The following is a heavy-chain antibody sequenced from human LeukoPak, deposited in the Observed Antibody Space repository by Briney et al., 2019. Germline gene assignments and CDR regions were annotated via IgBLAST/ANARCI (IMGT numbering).Heavy chain of an antibody. V-gene: IGHV4-59*08. Sequence: SETLSPTCTVSGGSISSYYWSWIRQPPGKGLGWIGYIYYSGSTNYNPSLKSRVTISVDTSKNQFSLKLSSVTAADTAVYYCARLPLTNYYDSGGYPPFDYWGQGTLVTVSS. D-gene: IGHD3-22*01. J-gene: IGHJ4*02. CDR1: GGSISSYY. CDR2: IYYSGST. CDR3: ARLPLTNYYDSGGYPPFDY.